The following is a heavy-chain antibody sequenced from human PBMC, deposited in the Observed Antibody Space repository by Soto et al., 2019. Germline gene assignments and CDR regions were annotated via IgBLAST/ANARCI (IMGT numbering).Heavy chain of an antibody. CDR1: GFSFGDNH. V-gene: IGHV3-49*03. D-gene: IGHD3-10*01. Sequence: GGSLRLSCTASGFSFGDNHLSRFRQAPGKGLEWIAFIRNRRERGTTEYAASVNGRFTVSRDDSKTIAYLQMNSLKIEDTAVYYGTRWKGSYSDYWGQGTLVTVSS. CDR2: IRNRRERGTT. CDR3: TRWKGSYSDY. J-gene: IGHJ4*02.